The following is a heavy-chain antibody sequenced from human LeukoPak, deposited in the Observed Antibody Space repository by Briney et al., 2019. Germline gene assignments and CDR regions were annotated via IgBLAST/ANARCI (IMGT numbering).Heavy chain of an antibody. V-gene: IGHV3-11*04. Sequence: GGSLRLSCAASGFTFSDYYMSWIRRAPGKGLEWVSYISSSGSTIYYADSVKGRFTISRDNAKNSLYLQMNSLRAEDTAVYYCARDPSYYYDSSGYSANDYWGQGTLVTVSS. J-gene: IGHJ4*02. CDR2: ISSSGSTI. CDR3: ARDPSYYYDSSGYSANDY. D-gene: IGHD3-22*01. CDR1: GFTFSDYY.